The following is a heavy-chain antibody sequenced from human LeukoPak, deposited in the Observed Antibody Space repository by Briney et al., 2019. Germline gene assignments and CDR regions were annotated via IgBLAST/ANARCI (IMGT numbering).Heavy chain of an antibody. Sequence: PSQTLSLTCTVSGGSISSGGYYWSWIRQPPGKGLEWIGYIYHSGSTYYNPSLKSRVTISVDRSKNQFSLKLSSVTDADTAVYYCASGLLWFEKHYWGQGTLVTVSS. V-gene: IGHV4-30-2*01. CDR1: GGSISSGGYY. J-gene: IGHJ4*02. CDR2: IYHSGST. CDR3: ASGLLWFEKHY. D-gene: IGHD3-10*01.